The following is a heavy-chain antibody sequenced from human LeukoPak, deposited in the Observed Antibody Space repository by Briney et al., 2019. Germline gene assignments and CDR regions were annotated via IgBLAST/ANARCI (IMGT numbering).Heavy chain of an antibody. CDR3: ARAGGLRIAVAPIDC. J-gene: IGHJ4*02. CDR2: IYSGGGT. D-gene: IGHD6-19*01. Sequence: GGSLRLSCAASGLTVSSNYMSWVRQAPGKGLEWVSVIYSGGGTFYADSVKGRFTISRDNSKNMLYLQMNSLRAEDTAVYYCARAGGLRIAVAPIDCWGQGTLVTVSS. V-gene: IGHV3-53*01. CDR1: GLTVSSNY.